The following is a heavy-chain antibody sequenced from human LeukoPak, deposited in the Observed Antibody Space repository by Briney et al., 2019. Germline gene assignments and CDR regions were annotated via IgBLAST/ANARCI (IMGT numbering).Heavy chain of an antibody. CDR2: ISAYNGYT. Sequence: ASVKVSCKASGYTFTSYGISWVRRAPGQGLEWMGWISAYNGYTNYAQMFQGRVSMITDTSTSTAYMELRSLRSDDAAVYYCALYYYDRSGYYYMSFDYWGQGTLVTVSS. D-gene: IGHD3-22*01. V-gene: IGHV1-18*01. J-gene: IGHJ4*02. CDR1: GYTFTSYG. CDR3: ALYYYDRSGYYYMSFDY.